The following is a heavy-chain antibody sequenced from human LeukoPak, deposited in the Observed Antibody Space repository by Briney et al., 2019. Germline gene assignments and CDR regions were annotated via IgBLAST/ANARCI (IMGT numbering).Heavy chain of an antibody. D-gene: IGHD4-17*01. CDR1: GFTFSSYE. V-gene: IGHV3-48*01. CDR3: ARDRVTYGDYGGALDI. Sequence: GGSLRLSCAASGFTFSSYEMNWVRQAPGKGLEWVSYISSSSSTIYYADSVKGRFTISRDNAKNSLYLQMNSLRAEDTAVYYCARDRVTYGDYGGALDIWGQGTMVSVSS. CDR2: ISSSSSTI. J-gene: IGHJ3*02.